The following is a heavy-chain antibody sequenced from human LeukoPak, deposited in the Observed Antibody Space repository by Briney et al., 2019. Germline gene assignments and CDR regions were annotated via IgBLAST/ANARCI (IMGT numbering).Heavy chain of an antibody. CDR2: INHSGST. CDR1: GGSFSGYY. Sequence: PSETLSLTCAVYGGSFSGYYWSWIRQPPGKGLEWIGEINHSGSTNYNPSLKSRVTISVDTSKNQFSLKLSSVTAADTAVYYCARSSFLGYCSSTSCRNPHYYYYGMDVWGQGTTVTVSS. J-gene: IGHJ6*02. V-gene: IGHV4-34*01. D-gene: IGHD2-2*01. CDR3: ARSSFLGYCSSTSCRNPHYYYYGMDV.